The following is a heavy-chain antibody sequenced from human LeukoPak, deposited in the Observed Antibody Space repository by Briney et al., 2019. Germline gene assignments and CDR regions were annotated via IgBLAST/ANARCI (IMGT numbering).Heavy chain of an antibody. Sequence: SVNVSCTASGGTFTIYAISWVRQAPGQGREWMGGNIPIFGTANYAQTFQGRVTITADESTSTAYMELSSLRSEDTAVYYCARVDCSSTSCYASEHYYYYMDVWGKGTTVTISS. D-gene: IGHD2-2*01. CDR1: GGTFTIYA. CDR2: NIPIFGTA. J-gene: IGHJ6*03. V-gene: IGHV1-69*13. CDR3: ARVDCSSTSCYASEHYYYYMDV.